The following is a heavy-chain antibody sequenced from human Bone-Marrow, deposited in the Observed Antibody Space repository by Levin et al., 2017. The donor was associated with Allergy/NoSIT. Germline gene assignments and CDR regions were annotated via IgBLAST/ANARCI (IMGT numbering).Heavy chain of an antibody. D-gene: IGHD2-2*02. CDR2: IYTSGST. CDR3: ARVSGQGTSCYTCLYWYFDL. V-gene: IGHV4-4*07. J-gene: IGHJ2*01. CDR1: GGSISSYY. Sequence: PSETLSLTCTVSGGSISSYYWSWIRQPAGKGLEWIGRIYTSGSTNYNPSLKSRVTMSVDTSKNQFSLKLSSVTAADTAVYYCARVSGQGTSCYTCLYWYFDLWGRGTLVTVSS.